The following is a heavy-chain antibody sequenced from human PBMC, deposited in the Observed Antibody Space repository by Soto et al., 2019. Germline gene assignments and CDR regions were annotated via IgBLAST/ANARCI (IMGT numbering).Heavy chain of an antibody. J-gene: IGHJ4*02. Sequence: GGSLRLSCAASGFTFRGYALSWFRQAPGKGLECVSAISGSADSTYNADSVKGRFTISRDNSKNTLYLQMNSLRAEDTAVYYCAKARAQYYDFWSGYPVDYWGQGTLVTVSS. CDR3: AKARAQYYDFWSGYPVDY. CDR1: GFTFRGYA. CDR2: ISGSADST. D-gene: IGHD3-3*01. V-gene: IGHV3-23*01.